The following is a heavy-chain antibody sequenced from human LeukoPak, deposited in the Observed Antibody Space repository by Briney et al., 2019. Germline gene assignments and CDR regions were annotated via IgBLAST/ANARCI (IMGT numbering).Heavy chain of an antibody. CDR3: ARESNGDYLHY. Sequence: GRSPRLSCAASGFTFSSYAMHWVRQAPGKGLEWVAVISYDGSNKYYADSVKGRFTISRDNSKNTLYLQMNSLRAEGTAVYYCARESNGDYLHYWGQGTLVTVSS. D-gene: IGHD4-17*01. J-gene: IGHJ4*02. CDR2: ISYDGSNK. CDR1: GFTFSSYA. V-gene: IGHV3-30*04.